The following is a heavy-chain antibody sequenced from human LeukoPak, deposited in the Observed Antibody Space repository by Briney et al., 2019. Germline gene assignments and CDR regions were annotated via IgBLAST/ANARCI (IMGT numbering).Heavy chain of an antibody. CDR1: GYTFTGYY. CDR3: ARAGGPLKGAFDI. CDR2: TSPNSGGT. J-gene: IGHJ3*02. Sequence: ASVKVSCKASGYTFTGYYIHWVRQAPGQGLEWLGWTSPNSGGTNYAQKFQGRVTMTSDTSISAAYMELASLRYDDTAVYYCARAGGPLKGAFDIWGLGTMVSVSS. D-gene: IGHD3-16*01. V-gene: IGHV1-2*02.